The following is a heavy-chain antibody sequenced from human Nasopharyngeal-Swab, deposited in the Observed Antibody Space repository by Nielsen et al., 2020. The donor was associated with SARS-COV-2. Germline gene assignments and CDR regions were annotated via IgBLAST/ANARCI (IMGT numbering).Heavy chain of an antibody. J-gene: IGHJ6*02. V-gene: IGHV1-2*06. CDR3: ARESVDGPYYYYGMDV. CDR1: GYTFTGYY. CDR2: TNPNSGGT. Sequence: ASVKVSCKASGYTFTGYYMHWVRQAPGQGLEWMGRTNPNSGGTNYAQKFQGRVTMTRDTSISTAYMELSRLRSDDTAVYYCARESVDGPYYYYGMDVWGQGTTVTVSS.